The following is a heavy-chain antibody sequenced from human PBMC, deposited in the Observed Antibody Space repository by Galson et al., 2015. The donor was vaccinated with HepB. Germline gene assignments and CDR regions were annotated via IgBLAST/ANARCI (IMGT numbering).Heavy chain of an antibody. V-gene: IGHV4-39*01. D-gene: IGHD3-22*01. J-gene: IGHJ6*02. Sequence: SETLSLTCTVSGGSISSSSYYWGWIRQPPGKGLEWIGSIYYSGSTYYNPSLKSRVTISVDTSKNQFSLKLSSVTAADTAVYYCARWGYDSSGYYFPSYGMDVWGQGTTVTVSS. CDR2: IYYSGST. CDR3: ARWGYDSSGYYFPSYGMDV. CDR1: GGSISSSSYY.